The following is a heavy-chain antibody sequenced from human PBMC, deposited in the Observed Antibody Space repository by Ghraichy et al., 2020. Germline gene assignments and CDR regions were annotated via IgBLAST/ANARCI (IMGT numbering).Heavy chain of an antibody. CDR2: IYSGGST. CDR1: GLTVSSNY. J-gene: IGHJ4*02. D-gene: IGHD6-13*01. CDR3: ARGVYDLNYFDY. Sequence: GGSLRLSCAASGLTVSSNYMSWVRQAPGKGLEWVSVIYSGGSTYYADSVKGRFTISRDNSKNTLYLQMNSLRAEDTAVYYCARGVYDLNYFDYWGQGTLVTVSS. V-gene: IGHV3-53*01.